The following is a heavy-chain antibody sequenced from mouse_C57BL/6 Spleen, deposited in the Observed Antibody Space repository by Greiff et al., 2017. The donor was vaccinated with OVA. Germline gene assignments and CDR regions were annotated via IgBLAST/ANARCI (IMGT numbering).Heavy chain of an antibody. Sequence: VQLKESGPELVKPGASVKISCKASGYAFSSSWMNWVKQRPGKGLEWIGRIYPGDGDTNYNGKFKGKATLTADKSSSTAYMQLSSLTSEDSAVYFCARTYDSYWYFDVWGTGTTVTVSS. D-gene: IGHD2-4*01. V-gene: IGHV1-82*01. CDR1: GYAFSSSW. CDR3: ARTYDSYWYFDV. J-gene: IGHJ1*03. CDR2: IYPGDGDT.